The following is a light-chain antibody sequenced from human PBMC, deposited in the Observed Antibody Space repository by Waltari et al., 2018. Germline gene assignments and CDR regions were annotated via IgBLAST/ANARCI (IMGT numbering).Light chain of an antibody. CDR1: QSIIRY. J-gene: IGKJ1*01. CDR3: QKYGTLPAT. Sequence: EIMLTQSPGILSLSPGERATLSCRASQSIIRYFAWYQQKPGQAPRLLIYDAASRATGIPDRFSGSGSGTDFSLTISRLEPEDSAVYYCQKYGTLPATFGQGTKVEIK. V-gene: IGKV3-20*01. CDR2: DAA.